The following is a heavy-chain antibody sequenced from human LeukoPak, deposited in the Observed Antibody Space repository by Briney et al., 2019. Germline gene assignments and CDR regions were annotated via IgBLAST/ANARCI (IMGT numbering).Heavy chain of an antibody. J-gene: IGHJ4*02. Sequence: GGSLRLSCVASGFILSNYAMSWVRQAPGKGLEWVSGISGSGGTTHYADSVKGRFTISRDISKNTLYLQMNGLRAEDTAVYYCAKARLVLIASASTLDHWGQGTLVTVSS. CDR3: AKARLVLIASASTLDH. CDR1: GFILSNYA. V-gene: IGHV3-23*01. CDR2: ISGSGGTT. D-gene: IGHD6-13*01.